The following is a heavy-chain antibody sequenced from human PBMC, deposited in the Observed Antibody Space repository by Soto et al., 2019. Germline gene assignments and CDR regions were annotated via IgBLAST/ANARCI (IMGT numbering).Heavy chain of an antibody. V-gene: IGHV4-61*01. D-gene: IGHD5-12*01. Sequence: KSSETLSLTCIVSGGSVSSGSYYWSWIRQPPGKGLEWIGYIYYRGSTDYNPSLKSRVTLSLDTSKNQFSLNLSSVTAADTAVYYCARVPRSLLRVGGGYIFHMWGQAPIVTVS. CDR3: ARVPRSLLRVGGGYIFHM. CDR2: IYYRGST. CDR1: GGSVSSGSYY. J-gene: IGHJ3*02.